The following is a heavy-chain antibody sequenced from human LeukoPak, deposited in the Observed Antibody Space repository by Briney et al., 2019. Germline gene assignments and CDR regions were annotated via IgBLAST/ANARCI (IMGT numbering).Heavy chain of an antibody. Sequence: PSETLSLTCAVSGYSISSGYYWGWIRQPPGKGLEWIGNIYHRGSTYYNPSLKSQVTISVDTSKNQFSLKLSSVTAADTAVYYCARLSTAMVDDYWGQGTLVTVSS. CDR2: IYHRGST. V-gene: IGHV4-38-2*01. J-gene: IGHJ4*02. CDR3: ARLSTAMVDDY. CDR1: GYSISSGYY. D-gene: IGHD5-18*01.